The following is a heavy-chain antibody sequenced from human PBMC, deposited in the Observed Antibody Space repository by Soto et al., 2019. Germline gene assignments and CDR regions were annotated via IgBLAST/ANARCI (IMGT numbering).Heavy chain of an antibody. D-gene: IGHD6-13*01. CDR1: GFTFSSYT. J-gene: IGHJ4*02. CDR2: IGGSGSDI. V-gene: IGHV3-21*04. Sequence: PGGSLRLSCAASGFTFSSYTMNWVRQAPGKGLEWISSIGGSGSDIYFADSMKSRVTISVDTSKNQFSLKLSSVTAADTAVYYCARERPGYSKVGVFDYWGQGTLVTVSS. CDR3: ARERPGYSKVGVFDY.